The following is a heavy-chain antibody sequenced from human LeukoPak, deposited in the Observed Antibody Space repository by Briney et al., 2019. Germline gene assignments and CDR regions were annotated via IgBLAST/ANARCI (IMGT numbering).Heavy chain of an antibody. Sequence: NSSETLSLTCTVPGGSISSYYWSWIRQPPGKGLEWIGYIYYSGSTNYNPSLKSRVTISVDTSKNQFSLKLSSVTAADTAVYYCARELVYAYGGFDPWGQGTLVTVSS. V-gene: IGHV4-59*01. CDR3: ARELVYAYGGFDP. CDR2: IYYSGST. CDR1: GGSISSYY. J-gene: IGHJ5*02. D-gene: IGHD2-8*01.